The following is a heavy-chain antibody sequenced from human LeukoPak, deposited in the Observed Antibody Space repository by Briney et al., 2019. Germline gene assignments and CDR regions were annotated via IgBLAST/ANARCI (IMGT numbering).Heavy chain of an antibody. CDR2: IYHSGST. D-gene: IGHD5-24*01. V-gene: IGHV4-30-2*01. CDR1: GGSISSGGYY. J-gene: IGHJ4*02. Sequence: PSETLSLTCTVSGGSISSGGYYWSWIRQPPGKGLEWIGYIYHSGSTYYNPSLKSRVTISVDRSKNQFSLKLSSVTAADTAVYYCARASRGGYNDRDYWCQGTLVTVSS. CDR3: ARASRGGYNDRDY.